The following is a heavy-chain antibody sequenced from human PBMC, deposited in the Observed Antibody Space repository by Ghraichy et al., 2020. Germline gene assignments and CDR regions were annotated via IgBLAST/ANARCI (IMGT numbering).Heavy chain of an antibody. J-gene: IGHJ4*02. V-gene: IGHV3-13*05. Sequence: LSLTCAASGFTISTYDMHWVRQTTGKRLEWVSGIGTAGTTGDPYYPGSLKGRFTISRDNAKNSLYLQMNNLGAGDTAVYYCARGRYCSGGNCYYATGGFDYWGQGALVTVSS. CDR2: IGTAGTTGDP. D-gene: IGHD2-15*01. CDR1: GFTISTYD. CDR3: ARGRYCSGGNCYYATGGFDY.